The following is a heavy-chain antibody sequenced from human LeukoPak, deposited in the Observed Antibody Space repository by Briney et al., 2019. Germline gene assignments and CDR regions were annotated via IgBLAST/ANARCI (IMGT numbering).Heavy chain of an antibody. D-gene: IGHD3-10*01. CDR1: GYTFSSYA. CDR2: INVGNGNT. J-gene: IGHJ4*02. Sequence: ASVKVSCKASGYTFSSYALHWVRQAPGQRLEWMGWINVGNGNTKYSRNFQGRVTITRDTSASTAYMELRSLRSEDTAVYYCARGGSITMEHFDYWGQGTLVTVSS. CDR3: ARGGSITMEHFDY. V-gene: IGHV1-3*01.